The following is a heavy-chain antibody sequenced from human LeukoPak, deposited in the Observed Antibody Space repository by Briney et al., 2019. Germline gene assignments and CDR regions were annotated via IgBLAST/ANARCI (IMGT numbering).Heavy chain of an antibody. J-gene: IGHJ4*02. V-gene: IGHV4-59*12. CDR2: IYYSGST. CDR3: ARDPGAYCSSTSCFNY. CDR1: GGPISSYY. D-gene: IGHD2-2*01. Sequence: SETLSLTCTVSGGPISSYYWSWIRQPPGKGLEWIGYIYYSGSTNYNPSLKSRVTISVDRSKNQFSLKLSSVTAADTAVYYCARDPGAYCSSTSCFNYWGQGTLVTVSS.